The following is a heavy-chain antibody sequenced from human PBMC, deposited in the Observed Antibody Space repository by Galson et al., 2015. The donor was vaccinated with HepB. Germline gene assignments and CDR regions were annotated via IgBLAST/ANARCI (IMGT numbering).Heavy chain of an antibody. CDR2: ISSSSSTI. CDR3: ARGAVTPYYSLGVDY. J-gene: IGHJ4*02. Sequence: SLRLSCAASGFTFSSYSMNWVRQAPGKGLEWVSYISSSSSTIYYADSVKGRFTISRDNAKNSLYLQMNSLRAEDTAVYYCARGAVTPYYSLGVDYWGQGTLVTVS. CDR1: GFTFSSYS. V-gene: IGHV3-48*01. D-gene: IGHD3-10*01.